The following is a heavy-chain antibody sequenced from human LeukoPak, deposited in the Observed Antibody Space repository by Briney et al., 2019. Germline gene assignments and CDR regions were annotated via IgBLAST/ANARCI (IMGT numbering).Heavy chain of an antibody. Sequence: ASVKVSCKASGYTFTSYGISWVRQAPGQGLEWMGWVGTHNGNTNYAQRLQGRVTMTTDTSTSTAYMELRSLRSDDTAVYYCARDILPTSNYYGSGDTLDYWGQGTLVTVSS. D-gene: IGHD3-10*01. CDR2: VGTHNGNT. V-gene: IGHV1-18*01. CDR3: ARDILPTSNYYGSGDTLDY. J-gene: IGHJ4*02. CDR1: GYTFTSYG.